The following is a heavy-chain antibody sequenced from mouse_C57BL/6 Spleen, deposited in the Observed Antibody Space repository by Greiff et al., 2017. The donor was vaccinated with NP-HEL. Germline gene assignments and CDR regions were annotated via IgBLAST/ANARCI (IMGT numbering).Heavy chain of an antibody. D-gene: IGHD2-3*01. CDR3: ARDLDGYSHFDY. Sequence: EVQLVESEGGLVQPGSSMKLSCTASGFTFSDYYMAWVRQVPEKGLEWVANINYDGSSTYYLDSLKSRFIISRDNAKNILYLQMSSLKSEDTATYYCARDLDGYSHFDYWGQGTTLTVSS. CDR1: GFTFSDYY. V-gene: IGHV5-16*01. CDR2: INYDGSST. J-gene: IGHJ2*01.